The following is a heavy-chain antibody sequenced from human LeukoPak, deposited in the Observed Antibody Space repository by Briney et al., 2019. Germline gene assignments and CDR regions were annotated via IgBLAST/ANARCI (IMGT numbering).Heavy chain of an antibody. CDR1: GGSISSGSYY. V-gene: IGHV4-61*02. CDR2: IYTSGST. J-gene: IGHJ3*02. CDR3: ARDPYMVRGTNAFDI. D-gene: IGHD3-10*01. Sequence: SETLSLTCTVSGGSISSGSYYWSWIRQPAGKGLEWIGRIYTSGSTNYNPSLKSRVTISVDTSKNQFSLKLSSVTAADTAVYYCARDPYMVRGTNAFDIWGQGTMVTVSS.